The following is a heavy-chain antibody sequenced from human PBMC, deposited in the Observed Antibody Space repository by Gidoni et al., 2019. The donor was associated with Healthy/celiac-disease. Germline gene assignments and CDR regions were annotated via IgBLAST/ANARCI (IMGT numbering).Heavy chain of an antibody. CDR3: ARGGYYYDSSGYYRLDY. CDR2: ISSSSSTI. J-gene: IGHJ4*02. CDR1: GFTFRSSS. Sequence: EVQLVESGGGLVQPGGSLRLSCAASGFTFRSSSMNWVRQAPGKGLEWVSYISSSSSTIYYADSVKGRFTISRDNAKNSLYLQMNSLRDEDTAVYYCARGGYYYDSSGYYRLDYWGQGTLVTVSS. D-gene: IGHD3-22*01. V-gene: IGHV3-48*02.